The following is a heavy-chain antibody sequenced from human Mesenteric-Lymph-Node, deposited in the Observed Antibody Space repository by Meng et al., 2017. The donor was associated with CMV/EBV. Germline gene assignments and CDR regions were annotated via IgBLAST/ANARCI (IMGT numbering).Heavy chain of an antibody. V-gene: IGHV3-23*01. J-gene: IGHJ6*02. CDR3: AKGDHPHYYYYYGMDV. CDR2: ISGSAAGT. Sequence: GGSLRLSCAASGFTFGTYGMSWVRQAPGKGLEWVSAISGSAAGTYYADSVKGRFTISRDNSKNTLYLQMNSLRAEDTAVYYCAKGDHPHYYYYYGMDVWGQGTTVTVSS. CDR1: GFTFGTYG.